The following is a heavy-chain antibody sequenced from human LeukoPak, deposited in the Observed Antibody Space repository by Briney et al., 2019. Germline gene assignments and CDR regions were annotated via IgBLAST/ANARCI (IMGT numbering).Heavy chain of an antibody. J-gene: IGHJ6*02. CDR3: ARQGLIAENGHYYFYGLDV. D-gene: IGHD2-8*01. CDR2: INYSGTT. Sequence: SEALSLTCTVSGGSIRSRSSYWGWIRQPPGKGLEWIGTINYSGTTYYKSSLESRVTISVDTSKSQFSLRVSSVTAADTAVYYCARQGLIAENGHYYFYGLDVWGQGTTVTVSS. CDR1: GGSIRSRSSY. V-gene: IGHV4-39*01.